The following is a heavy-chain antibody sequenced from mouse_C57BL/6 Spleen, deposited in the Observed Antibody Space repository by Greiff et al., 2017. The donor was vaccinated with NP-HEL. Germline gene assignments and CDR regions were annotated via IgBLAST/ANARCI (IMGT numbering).Heavy chain of an antibody. Sequence: VQVVESGAELVRPGASVTLSCKASGYTFTDYEMHWVKQTPVHGLEWIGAIDPETGGTAYNQKFKGKAILTADKSSSTAYMELRSLTSEDSAVYYCTKPHYYGSSYGGYWGQGTTLTVSS. D-gene: IGHD1-1*01. CDR1: GYTFTDYE. CDR3: TKPHYYGSSYGGY. V-gene: IGHV1-15*01. CDR2: IDPETGGT. J-gene: IGHJ2*01.